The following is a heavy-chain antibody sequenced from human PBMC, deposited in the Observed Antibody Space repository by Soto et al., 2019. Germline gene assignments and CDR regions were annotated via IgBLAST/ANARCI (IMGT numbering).Heavy chain of an antibody. J-gene: IGHJ3*02. Sequence: SVKVSCKASGGTFSSYAISWVRQAPGQGLEWMGGIIPIFGTANYAQKFQGRVTVTADESTSTAYMELSSLRSEDTAVYDCARSWASPRAFEIWGQGKMATVSS. D-gene: IGHD3-16*01. CDR1: GGTFSSYA. CDR3: ARSWASPRAFEI. CDR2: IIPIFGTA. V-gene: IGHV1-69*13.